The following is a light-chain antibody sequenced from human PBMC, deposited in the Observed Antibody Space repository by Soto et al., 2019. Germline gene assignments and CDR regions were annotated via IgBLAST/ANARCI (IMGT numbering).Light chain of an antibody. CDR2: GAS. V-gene: IGKV3-15*01. CDR3: QQYNYLSRT. J-gene: IGKJ1*01. Sequence: EIVMTQSPATLYMTPGERATLSCRASQSVSSNLAWYQQKPGQAPRLLIYGASTRATGIPARFSGSGSGTEFTLTISILQSEDFAVYYCQQYNYLSRTFGQGTKVDIK. CDR1: QSVSSN.